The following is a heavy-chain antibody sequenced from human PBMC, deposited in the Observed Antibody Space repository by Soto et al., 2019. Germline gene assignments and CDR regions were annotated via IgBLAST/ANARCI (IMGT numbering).Heavy chain of an antibody. D-gene: IGHD6-13*01. Sequence: QVQLQQWGAGLLKPSETLSLTCAVYGGSFSGYYWSWIRQPPGKGLEWIGEINHSGSTNYNPSLKSRVTISVDTSKNQFSLKLSSVTAADTAVYYCARDTGGIAAAPAGEVYYYYYYGMDVWGQGTTVTVSS. J-gene: IGHJ6*02. CDR2: INHSGST. CDR1: GGSFSGYY. V-gene: IGHV4-34*01. CDR3: ARDTGGIAAAPAGEVYYYYYYGMDV.